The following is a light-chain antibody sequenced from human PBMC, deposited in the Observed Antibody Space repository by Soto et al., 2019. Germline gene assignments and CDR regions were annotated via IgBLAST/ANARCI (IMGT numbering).Light chain of an antibody. V-gene: IGKV3D-20*02. CDR1: QSVSSSY. CDR3: QQRSNWPPIT. J-gene: IGKJ5*01. CDR2: GAS. Sequence: ESVLTQSPGTLSLSQGERATLSCRASQSVSSSYLAWYQQKPGQARRLLIYGASSRATGIPDRFSGSGSGTDFTLTISSLEPEDFAVYYCQQRSNWPPITFGQGTRLEIK.